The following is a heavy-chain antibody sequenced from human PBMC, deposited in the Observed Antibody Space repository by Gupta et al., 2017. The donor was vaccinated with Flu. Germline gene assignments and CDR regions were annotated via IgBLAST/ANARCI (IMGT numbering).Heavy chain of an antibody. CDR2: ISSTGTMK. D-gene: IGHD5-18*01. J-gene: IGHJ5*01. Sequence: DHDMTWIRQAPGKGLEWTSNISSTGTMKWYREYLKGRFTISRDNAKNSLYLEINSLRAEDTAIYYCARDGYSDFASFWFQSWCQGTMVTVSS. CDR1: DHD. CDR3: ARDGYSDFASFWFQS. V-gene: IGHV3-11*01.